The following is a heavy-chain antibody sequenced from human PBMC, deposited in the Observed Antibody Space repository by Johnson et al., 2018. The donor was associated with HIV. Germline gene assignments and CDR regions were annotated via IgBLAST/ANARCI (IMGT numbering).Heavy chain of an antibody. CDR2: IGTAGDT. D-gene: IGHD3-3*01. CDR1: GFTFSSYD. V-gene: IGHV3-13*01. J-gene: IGHJ3*02. Sequence: VQLVESGGGLVQPGGSLRLSCAASGFTFSSYDMHWVRQATGKGLEWVSAIGTAGDTYYPGSVKGRFTISRENAKNSLYLQMNSLRAGDTAVYYCARGRPYYNFWSGDDAFDIWGRGTIVTVSS. CDR3: ARGRPYYNFWSGDDAFDI.